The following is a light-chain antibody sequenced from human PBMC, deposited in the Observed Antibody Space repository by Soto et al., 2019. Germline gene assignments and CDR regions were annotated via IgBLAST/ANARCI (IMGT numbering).Light chain of an antibody. CDR1: SSDVGAYNY. CDR3: SSYTISRTYI. J-gene: IGLJ1*01. CDR2: DVY. V-gene: IGLV2-14*03. Sequence: QSVLTQPTSVSGSSGQSITISCTGTSSDVGAYNYVSWYQQHPGKAPKLMIYDVYDRPSGVSYRFSGSKSGNTASLTISGLQGEDEADYYCSSYTISRTYIFGTGTKVTVL.